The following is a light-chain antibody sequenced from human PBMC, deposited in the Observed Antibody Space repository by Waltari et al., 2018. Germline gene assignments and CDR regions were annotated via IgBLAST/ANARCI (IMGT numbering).Light chain of an antibody. CDR1: KLVETD. J-gene: IGLJ1*01. Sequence: SYELTQPPSVSVSPGQTATITGSGDKLVETDVCWYQQKPGQSPVVVIYQDNKRPSGIPERFFGSSSGNTATLTITGTQATDEADYYCQAWDSTAGVFGTGTKVIVL. V-gene: IGLV3-1*01. CDR2: QDN. CDR3: QAWDSTAGV.